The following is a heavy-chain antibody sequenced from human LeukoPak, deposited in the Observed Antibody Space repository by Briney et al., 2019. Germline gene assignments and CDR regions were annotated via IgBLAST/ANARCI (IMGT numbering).Heavy chain of an antibody. V-gene: IGHV3-23*01. J-gene: IGHJ4*02. Sequence: GGSLRLSCAASGFTVSTYRMSWVRQAPGKGLQWVSAINPTDDTTYYADSVKSRFTISRDDSKNTLYLQMNSLRAEATAVYYCARRVPYTVATDYWGQGTLVTVSS. CDR2: INPTDDTT. CDR3: ARRVPYTVATDY. CDR1: GFTVSTYR. D-gene: IGHD4-17*01.